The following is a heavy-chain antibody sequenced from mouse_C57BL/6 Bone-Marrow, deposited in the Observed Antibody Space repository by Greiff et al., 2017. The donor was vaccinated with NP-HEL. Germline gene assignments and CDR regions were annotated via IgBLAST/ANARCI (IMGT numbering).Heavy chain of an antibody. V-gene: IGHV1-69*01. Sequence: VQLQQPGAELVMPGASVKLSCKASGYTFTSYWMHWVKQRPGQGLEWIGEIDPSDSYTNYNQKFKGKSTLTVDKSSSTAYMQLSSLTSEDSAVYYCARNGSSYWYFDVWGTGTTVTVSS. D-gene: IGHD1-1*01. CDR3: ARNGSSYWYFDV. CDR1: GYTFTSYW. J-gene: IGHJ1*03. CDR2: IDPSDSYT.